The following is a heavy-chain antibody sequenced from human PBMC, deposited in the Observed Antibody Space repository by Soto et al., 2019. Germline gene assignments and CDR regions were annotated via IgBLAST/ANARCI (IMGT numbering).Heavy chain of an antibody. D-gene: IGHD6-19*01. CDR1: GYTFTGYY. Sequence: ASVKVSCKASGYTFTGYYMHWVRQAPGQGLEWMGWINPNSGGTNYAQKFQGWVTMTRDTSISTAYMELSRLRSDDTAVYYCARGSVSVAGDYYYYGMEVWGQGTTVTVSS. CDR2: INPNSGGT. J-gene: IGHJ6*02. CDR3: ARGSVSVAGDYYYYGMEV. V-gene: IGHV1-2*04.